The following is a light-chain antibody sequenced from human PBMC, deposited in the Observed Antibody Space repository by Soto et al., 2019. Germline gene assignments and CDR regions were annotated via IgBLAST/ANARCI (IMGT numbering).Light chain of an antibody. Sequence: DLVMTQSPLSLTVTPGEPASISCRSSQSLLHSNGYNYLDWYLQKPGQSPQVLIYLGSNRASGVPDRFTGSGSGTDFTLKISRVEAEDVGIYYCMQARQAPQTFGQGTKLEIK. V-gene: IGKV2-28*01. CDR2: LGS. J-gene: IGKJ2*01. CDR3: MQARQAPQT. CDR1: QSLLHSNGYNY.